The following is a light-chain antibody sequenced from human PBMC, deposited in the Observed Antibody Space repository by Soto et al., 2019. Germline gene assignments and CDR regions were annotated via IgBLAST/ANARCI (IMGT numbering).Light chain of an antibody. CDR1: QRVSSY. Sequence: EIVLTQSPPTLSLSPGERATLSCRARQRVSSYLAWYQQKPGQAPRLLIYDASNRATGIPARFSGSGSGTDFTLTISSLEPEDFAVYYCQQRSNWWTFGQGTKVEIK. J-gene: IGKJ1*01. V-gene: IGKV3-11*01. CDR3: QQRSNWWT. CDR2: DAS.